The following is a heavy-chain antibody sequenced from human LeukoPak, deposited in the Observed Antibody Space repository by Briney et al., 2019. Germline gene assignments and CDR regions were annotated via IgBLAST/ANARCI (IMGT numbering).Heavy chain of an antibody. CDR2: ICYDGSNK. D-gene: IGHD6-19*01. V-gene: IGHV3-33*01. Sequence: RGTLRLSCAASGFTFSSYDMHWVRQAPGKGLEWVAVICYDGSNKYYADSVKGRFTISRDNSKNTLYMQMNSLRAEDTAVYYCARGTTGSSGWSARDYYYYGMDVWGQGNTVTVSS. CDR3: ARGTTGSSGWSARDYYYYGMDV. J-gene: IGHJ6*02. CDR1: GFTFSSYD.